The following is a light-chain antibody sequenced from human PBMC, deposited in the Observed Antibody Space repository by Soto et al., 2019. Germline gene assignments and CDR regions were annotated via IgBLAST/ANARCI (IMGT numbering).Light chain of an antibody. V-gene: IGKV1-39*01. CDR3: QHSYTTPLFT. J-gene: IGKJ3*01. Sequence: DIQMPQYRSSLSASVGDRVTSTCRGSQTIGTSLNWYQRKLGKAPKLLLYAASNLQSGDPSRFSGSRSGIDFTLTISSLQPEDSATYDWQHSYTTPLFTFDPRTNVD. CDR1: QTIGTS. CDR2: AAS.